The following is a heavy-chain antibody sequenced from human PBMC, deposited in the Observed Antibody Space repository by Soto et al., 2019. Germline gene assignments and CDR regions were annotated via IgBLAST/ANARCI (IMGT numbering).Heavy chain of an antibody. CDR2: ISSSSSYI. D-gene: IGHD6-13*01. J-gene: IGHJ3*02. Sequence: GGSLRLSCAASGFTFSSYSMNWVRQAPGKGLGWVSSISSSSSYIYYADSVKGRFTISRDNAKNSLYLQMNSLRAEDTAVYCCARDRSSPPRAFDIWGQGTMVTVSS. V-gene: IGHV3-21*01. CDR1: GFTFSSYS. CDR3: ARDRSSPPRAFDI.